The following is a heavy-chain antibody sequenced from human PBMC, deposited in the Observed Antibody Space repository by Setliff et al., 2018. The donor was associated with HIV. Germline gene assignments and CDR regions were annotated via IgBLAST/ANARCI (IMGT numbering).Heavy chain of an antibody. CDR1: GFTVSSYY. Sequence: PVGSLRLSCAASGFTVSSYYMAWVCQGPGKGLEWVSTIYSDGSTYHADSVKGRFTLSRDTSKNTLPLQMNTLRPEDTAVYFCARVRLYNSALDYWGQGTLVTVSS. CDR2: IYSDGST. V-gene: IGHV3-66*02. CDR3: ARVRLYNSALDY. D-gene: IGHD3-22*01. J-gene: IGHJ4*02.